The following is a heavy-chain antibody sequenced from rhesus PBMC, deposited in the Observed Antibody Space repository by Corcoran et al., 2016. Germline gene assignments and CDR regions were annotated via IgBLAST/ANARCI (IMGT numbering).Heavy chain of an antibody. CDR3: ERGVDY. Sequence: QVQLVQSGAEVKKPGSSVKVSCKASGYTFTDYYMHWVRQAPGQGLEGKEEINPKTGGTNYARKFQGRVTMTRDTSTSTGYMELSSLKSEDTAVYYCERGVDYWGQGVLVTVSS. CDR2: INPKTGGT. CDR1: GYTFTDYY. V-gene: IGHV1-138*01. J-gene: IGHJ4*01.